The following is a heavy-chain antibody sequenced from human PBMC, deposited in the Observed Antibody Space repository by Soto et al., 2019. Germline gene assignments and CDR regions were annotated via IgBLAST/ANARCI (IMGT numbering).Heavy chain of an antibody. CDR3: ANSPHIAVAGNYYFDY. D-gene: IGHD6-19*01. CDR2: ISGSGGST. V-gene: IGHV3-23*01. CDR1: GFTFSSYA. J-gene: IGHJ4*02. Sequence: PWGSLRLSCAASGFTFSSYAMSWVRQAPGKGLEWVSAISGSGGSTYYADSVKGRFTISRDNSKNTLYLQMNSLRAEDTAVYYCANSPHIAVAGNYYFDYWGQGALVTVSS.